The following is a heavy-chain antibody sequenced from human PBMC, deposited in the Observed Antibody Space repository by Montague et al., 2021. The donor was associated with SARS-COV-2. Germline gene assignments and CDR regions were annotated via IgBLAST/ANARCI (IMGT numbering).Heavy chain of an antibody. V-gene: IGHV4-38-2*02. CDR3: ARVRSITMIVVVITPMGWFDP. CDR2: IYHSGST. J-gene: IGHJ5*02. CDR1: GYPISSGYY. Sequence: SETLSLTCTVSGYPISSGYYWGWIRQPPGKGLEWIGSIYHSGSTYYNPSLKSRVTISVDTSKNQFSLKLSSVTAADTAVYYCARVRSITMIVVVITPMGWFDPWGQGTLVTVSS. D-gene: IGHD3-22*01.